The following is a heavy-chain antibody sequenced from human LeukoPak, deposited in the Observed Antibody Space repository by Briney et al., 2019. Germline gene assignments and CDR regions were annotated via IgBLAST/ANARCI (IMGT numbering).Heavy chain of an antibody. J-gene: IGHJ4*02. CDR2: IRNKGNSYTT. Sequence: GGSLRLSCAASGFAFSDHYMDWVRQAPGKGLEWVGSIRNKGNSYTTEYAASVKGRFTISRDDSKNSLYLQMNSLKNEDTAVYYCVGGGVHDYWGQGTLVIVSS. V-gene: IGHV3-72*01. CDR1: GFAFSDHY. CDR3: VGGGVHDY. D-gene: IGHD1-26*01.